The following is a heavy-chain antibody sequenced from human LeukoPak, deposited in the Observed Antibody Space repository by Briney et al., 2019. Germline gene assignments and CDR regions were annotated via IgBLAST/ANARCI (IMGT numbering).Heavy chain of an antibody. CDR1: GFTFSNYW. Sequence: GGSLRLSCAASGFTFSNYWMSWVRQAPGKGLEWVANIKQDGSEKYYVDSVKGRFTISRDNAKNSLYLQMNSLRAEDTAVYYCASDMRDYDYVWGSFDYWGQGTLVTVSS. V-gene: IGHV3-7*01. J-gene: IGHJ4*02. D-gene: IGHD3-16*01. CDR3: ASDMRDYDYVWGSFDY. CDR2: IKQDGSEK.